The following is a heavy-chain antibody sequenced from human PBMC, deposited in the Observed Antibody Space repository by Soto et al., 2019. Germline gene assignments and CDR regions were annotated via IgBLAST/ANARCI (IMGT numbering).Heavy chain of an antibody. D-gene: IGHD6-6*01. CDR2: IYYSGST. CDR3: ARLNKGMAARGFDY. CDR1: GGSISSGGYY. J-gene: IGHJ4*02. V-gene: IGHV4-39*01. Sequence: AETLSLTCTVPGGSISSGGYYWSWIRQHPGKGLEWIGYIYYSGSTYYNPSLKSRVTISVDTSKNQFSLKLSSVTAADTAVYYCARLNKGMAARGFDYWGQGTLVTVSS.